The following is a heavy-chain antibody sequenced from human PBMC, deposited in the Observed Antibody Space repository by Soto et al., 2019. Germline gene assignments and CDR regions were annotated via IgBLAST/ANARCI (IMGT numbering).Heavy chain of an antibody. CDR2: IFAGNGDT. D-gene: IGHD3-9*01. V-gene: IGHV1-3*01. CDR1: GYSFTSYA. J-gene: IGHJ5*02. CDR3: ARNVPHTGYYNH. Sequence: QVRLVQSGTEVKKPGASMKLSCKASGYSFTSYAIHWVRRAPGQRLEWMGWIFAGNGDTEYSPKFQDRVTITRDTSASTTYIQLTSLGSEDTVVYYCARNVPHTGYYNHWGPGTLVTVSS.